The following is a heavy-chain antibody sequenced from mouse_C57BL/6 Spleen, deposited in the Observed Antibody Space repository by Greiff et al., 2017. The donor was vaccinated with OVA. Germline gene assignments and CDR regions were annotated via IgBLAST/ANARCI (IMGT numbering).Heavy chain of an antibody. CDR1: GFSLTSYG. V-gene: IGHV2-5*01. D-gene: IGHD1-1*01. CDR3: AKTSYYYGSSYAMDY. Sequence: QVQLKESGPGLVQPSQSLSITCTVSGFSLTSYGVHWVRQSPGKGLEWLGVIWRGGSTDYNAAFMSRLSITKDNSKSQVFFKMNSLQADDTAIYYCAKTSYYYGSSYAMDYWGQGTSVTVSS. J-gene: IGHJ4*01. CDR2: IWRGGST.